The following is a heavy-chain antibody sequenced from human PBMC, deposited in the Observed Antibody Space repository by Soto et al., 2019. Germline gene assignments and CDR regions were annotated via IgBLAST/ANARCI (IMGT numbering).Heavy chain of an antibody. CDR1: GSTFSSYD. Sequence: ASVKVSCKASGSTFSSYDISWVRQATGQGLEWMGWVSPNSGSTGYVQKFQGRVTMTRNTSISTVYMELSSLRSEDTAIYYCARMVFGVATYYFDNWGQGTLVTVSS. D-gene: IGHD3-3*01. CDR3: ARMVFGVATYYFDN. J-gene: IGHJ4*02. V-gene: IGHV1-8*01. CDR2: VSPNSGST.